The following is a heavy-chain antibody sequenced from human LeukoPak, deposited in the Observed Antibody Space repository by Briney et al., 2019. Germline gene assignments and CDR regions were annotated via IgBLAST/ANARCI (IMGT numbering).Heavy chain of an antibody. J-gene: IGHJ3*02. V-gene: IGHV4-39*07. CDR3: ARPAKPIYTSSLYDPFDI. CDR2: IYYSGST. CDR1: GGSISSSSYY. Sequence: SETLSLTCTVSGGSISSSSYYWGWIRQPPGKGLEWIGSIYYSGSTYYNPSLKSRVTISVDTSKNPSSLMLSSVAAADTAVYYCARPAKPIYTSSLYDPFDIWGQGTMVTVSS. D-gene: IGHD6-13*01.